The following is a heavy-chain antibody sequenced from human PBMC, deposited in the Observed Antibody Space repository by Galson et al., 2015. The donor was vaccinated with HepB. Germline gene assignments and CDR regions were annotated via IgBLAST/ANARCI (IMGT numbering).Heavy chain of an antibody. J-gene: IGHJ3*02. V-gene: IGHV3-33*08. Sequence: SLRLSCAVSGFTFSSYGMHWVRQAPGKGLEWVAVIWYDGSNKYYADSVKGRFTISRDNSKYTLYLQMSSLRAEDTAVYDCASGGATVPDAFDIWGQGTMVTVSS. CDR1: GFTFSSYG. CDR3: ASGGATVPDAFDI. D-gene: IGHD1-26*01. CDR2: IWYDGSNK.